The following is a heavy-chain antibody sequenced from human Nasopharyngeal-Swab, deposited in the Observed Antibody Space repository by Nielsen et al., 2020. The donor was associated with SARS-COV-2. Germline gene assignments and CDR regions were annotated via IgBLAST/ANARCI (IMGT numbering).Heavy chain of an antibody. CDR2: IYYSGST. D-gene: IGHD2-15*01. V-gene: IGHV4-31*03. J-gene: IGHJ4*02. CDR1: GGSISSGGYY. CDR3: ARGRWGVVAATRRFDY. Sequence: SETLSLTCTVSGGSISSGGYYWSWIRQHPGKGLEWIGYIYYSGSTYYNPSLKSRVTISVDTSKNQFSLKLSSVTAADTVVYYCARGRWGVVAATRRFDYWGQGTLVTVSS.